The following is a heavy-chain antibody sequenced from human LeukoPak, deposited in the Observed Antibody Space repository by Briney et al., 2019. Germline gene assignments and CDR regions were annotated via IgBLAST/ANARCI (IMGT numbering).Heavy chain of an antibody. V-gene: IGHV1-8*01. J-gene: IGHJ4*02. CDR1: GYTFTSYD. CDR3: ARGPARAYNSAYYFDY. CDR2: MNPNSGNT. Sequence: ASVEVSCKASGYTFTSYDINWVRQATGQGLEWMGWMNPNSGNTGYAQKFQGRVTMTKNTSISTAYMDLSGLRSEDTAVYYCARGPARAYNSAYYFDYWGQGTLVTVSS. D-gene: IGHD5-24*01.